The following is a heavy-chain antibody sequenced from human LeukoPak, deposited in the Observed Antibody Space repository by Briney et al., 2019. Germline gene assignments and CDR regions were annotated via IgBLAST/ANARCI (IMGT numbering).Heavy chain of an antibody. CDR2: INHSGST. J-gene: IGHJ4*02. V-gene: IGHV4-34*01. CDR1: GGSFSGYY. CDR3: ARALRGYSYRPDY. D-gene: IGHD5-18*01. Sequence: SETLSLTCAVYGGSFSGYYWNWIRQPPGKGLEWIGEINHSGSTNYNPSLKSRVTISVDTSKNQFSLKLSSVTAADTAVYYRARALRGYSYRPDYWGQGTLVTVSS.